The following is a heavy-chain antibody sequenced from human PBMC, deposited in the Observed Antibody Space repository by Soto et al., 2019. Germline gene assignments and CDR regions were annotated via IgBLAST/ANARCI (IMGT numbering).Heavy chain of an antibody. CDR1: GITFSDHY. CDR3: SILEGA. CDR2: SRNKAKSYST. Sequence: EVQLVESGGGLVQPGESLTLSCAVSGITFSDHYMEWVRQAPGKGLEWVARSRNKAKSYSTDFAASVKGRFTISRDESKNSLYLQMNSRKTEDTAVYYCSILEGAWGQGTLVTVSS. V-gene: IGHV3-72*01. J-gene: IGHJ4*02. D-gene: IGHD2-21*01.